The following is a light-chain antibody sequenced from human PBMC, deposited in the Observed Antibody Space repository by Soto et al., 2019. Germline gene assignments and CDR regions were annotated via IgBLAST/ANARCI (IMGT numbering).Light chain of an antibody. V-gene: IGLV1-40*01. J-gene: IGLJ1*01. CDR3: QSYDNSLSAYV. CDR2: GST. CDR1: SSDIGAGSE. Sequence: QSVLTQPPSLSGAPGQRVTISCPGSSSDIGAGSEVHWYQQLPGTAPKLLIFGSTNRPSGVPDRFSGSKSATSASLAITGLQAEDKADYYCQSYDNSLSAYVFGTGTKLTVL.